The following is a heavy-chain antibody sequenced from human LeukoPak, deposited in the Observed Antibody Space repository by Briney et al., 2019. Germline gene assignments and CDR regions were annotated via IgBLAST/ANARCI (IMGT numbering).Heavy chain of an antibody. CDR2: INHSGST. CDR1: GGSFSGYY. Sequence: SETLSLTCAVYGGSFSGYYWSWIRQPPGKGLEWIGEINHSGSTNYNPSLKSRVTISVDTSKNQFSLKLSSVTAADTAVYYCAGGETGIAVAGLATWGQGTLVIVSS. J-gene: IGHJ4*02. D-gene: IGHD6-19*01. CDR3: AGGETGIAVAGLAT. V-gene: IGHV4-34*01.